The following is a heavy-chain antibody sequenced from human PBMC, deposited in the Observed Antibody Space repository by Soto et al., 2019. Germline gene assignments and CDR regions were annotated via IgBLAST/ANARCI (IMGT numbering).Heavy chain of an antibody. J-gene: IGHJ4*02. Sequence: QLQLHESGSALVKPSQTLSLTCTVTGASITYGGYSWSWIRQTPGKGLEWLGYINHRETTFYNPSFESRLTLSIERTKNQFSLNLKSVTAADRAVYYCARGGGYDSFESWGQGILVTVSS. CDR3: ARGGGYDSFES. V-gene: IGHV4-30-2*01. CDR1: GASITYGGYS. CDR2: INHRETT. D-gene: IGHD5-12*01.